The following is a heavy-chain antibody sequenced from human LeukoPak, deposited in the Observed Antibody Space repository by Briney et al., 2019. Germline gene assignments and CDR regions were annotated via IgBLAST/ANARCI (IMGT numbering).Heavy chain of an antibody. D-gene: IGHD3-22*01. J-gene: IGHJ3*02. CDR2: VYGGGTT. CDR1: GFTVRGDY. V-gene: IGHV3-53*01. CDR3: ARAGYFDSSGFYAPDAFDI. Sequence: GGSLGLSCVASGFTVRGDYMTWIRQAPGKGLEWVSFVYGGGTTYYEDSVKGRFTISRDSSKNTLFLQMNSLRVGDTAVCYCARAGYFDSSGFYAPDAFDIWGQGTVVTVSS.